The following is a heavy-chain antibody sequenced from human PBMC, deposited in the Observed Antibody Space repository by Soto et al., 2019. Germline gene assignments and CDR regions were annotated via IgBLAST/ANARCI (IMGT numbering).Heavy chain of an antibody. CDR1: GFTFSDYY. Sequence: GGSLRLSCAASGFTFSDYYMSWIRQAPGKGLEWVSYISSSSSYTNYADSVKGRFTISRDNAKNSLYLQMNSLRAEDTAVYYCARDAYCCSTSCYNFVDYWGQGTLVTVSS. D-gene: IGHD2-2*02. V-gene: IGHV3-11*06. J-gene: IGHJ4*02. CDR3: ARDAYCCSTSCYNFVDY. CDR2: ISSSSSYT.